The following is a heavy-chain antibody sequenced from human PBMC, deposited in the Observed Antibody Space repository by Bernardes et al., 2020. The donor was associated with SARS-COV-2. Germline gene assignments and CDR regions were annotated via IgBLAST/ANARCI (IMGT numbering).Heavy chain of an antibody. CDR3: ATAPQYDPTRVFDG. CDR1: GFAFNRSG. D-gene: IGHD2-15*01. J-gene: IGHJ4*02. Sequence: GGSLRLSCAASGFAFNRSGMHWVRQAPGKGLEWVAAISYDGDDKYYGDSVKGRFTISRDNSKNTLHLQMNSLRVEDTAVYYCATAPQYDPTRVFDGWVQGTLVTVSS. CDR2: ISYDGDDK. V-gene: IGHV3-30*03.